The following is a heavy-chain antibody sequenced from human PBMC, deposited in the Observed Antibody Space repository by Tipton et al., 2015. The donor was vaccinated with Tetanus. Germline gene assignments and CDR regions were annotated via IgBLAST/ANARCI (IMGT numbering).Heavy chain of an antibody. J-gene: IGHJ4*02. CDR3: ARDTRPPELYSGYGLELN. CDR2: IYHSGGT. CDR1: AGSISSYY. V-gene: IGHV4-59*01. D-gene: IGHD5-12*01. Sequence: TLSLTCTVSAGSISSYYWSWIRQPPGKGLEWIGYIYHSGGTNYNPSLKSRVTMSVDTSKNQFSLKLSSVTAADTAVYYCARDTRPPELYSGYGLELNWGQGTLVTVSS.